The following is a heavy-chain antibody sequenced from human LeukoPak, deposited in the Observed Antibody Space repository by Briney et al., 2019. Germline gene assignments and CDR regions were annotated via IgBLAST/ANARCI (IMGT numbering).Heavy chain of an antibody. CDR3: ARVLGYCSSTSCHAYMDV. CDR1: GYTFTGYY. D-gene: IGHD2-2*01. J-gene: IGHJ6*03. V-gene: IGHV1-2*02. Sequence: ASVKVSCKASGYTFTGYYMHWVRQAPGQGLEWMGWINPNSGGTNYAQKFQGRVTMTRDTSISTAYMELSRLRSDDTAVYYCARVLGYCSSTSCHAYMDVWGKGTTVTVSS. CDR2: INPNSGGT.